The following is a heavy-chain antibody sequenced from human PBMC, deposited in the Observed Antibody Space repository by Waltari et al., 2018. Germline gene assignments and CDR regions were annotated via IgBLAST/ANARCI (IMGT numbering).Heavy chain of an antibody. V-gene: IGHV4-39*01. CDR3: ARHEHGSIDY. Sequence: QLQLQESGPGLVKPSETLSLTCTVSGGSISSSSYYWGWIRQPPGKGLEWIGSIYYSGSTYYNPALKSRVTISVDTSKNQFSLKLSSVTAADTAVYYCARHEHGSIDYWGQGTLVTVSS. J-gene: IGHJ4*02. CDR1: GGSISSSSYY. CDR2: IYYSGST.